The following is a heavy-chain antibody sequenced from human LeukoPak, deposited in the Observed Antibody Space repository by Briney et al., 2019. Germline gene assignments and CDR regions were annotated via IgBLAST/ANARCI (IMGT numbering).Heavy chain of an antibody. D-gene: IGHD6-19*01. Sequence: NPGGSLRLSCAASGFTFSSYSMNWVRQAPGKGLEWVSSISSSSSYIYYADSVKGRFTISRDNAKNSLYLQMNSLRAEDTAVYYCAREKPISSFPSSPYVDDAFDIWGQGTMVTVSS. J-gene: IGHJ3*02. CDR1: GFTFSSYS. CDR3: AREKPISSFPSSPYVDDAFDI. V-gene: IGHV3-21*01. CDR2: ISSSSSYI.